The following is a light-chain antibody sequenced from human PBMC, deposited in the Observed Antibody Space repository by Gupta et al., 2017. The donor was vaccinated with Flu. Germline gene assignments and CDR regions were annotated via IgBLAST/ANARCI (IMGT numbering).Light chain of an antibody. V-gene: IGKV6-21*01. Sequence: IVLTQSPHFQSVTPQEKVTITCRASQNIGGSLPWYRQKPGQPPELLIRCTSQSDSGVPERFSGSGSGTDFTLTINGLEAEDAATYFCQQCCVLPGTFGQGTKLEIK. CDR3: QQCCVLPGT. CDR1: QNIGGS. J-gene: IGKJ1*01. CDR2: CTS.